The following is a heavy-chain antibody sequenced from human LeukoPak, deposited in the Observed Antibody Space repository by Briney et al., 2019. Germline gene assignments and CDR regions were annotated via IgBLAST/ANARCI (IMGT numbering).Heavy chain of an antibody. Sequence: AGGSLRLSCAASGFTFSSYAMTWVRQAPGKGLEWGSIISGSSGNKYSADSVKGRFTISRDNSKNTLYLQMNSLRAEDTAVYYCAKVYDSSGYYYGDWGQGTLVTVSS. J-gene: IGHJ4*02. CDR2: ISGSSGNK. V-gene: IGHV3-23*01. D-gene: IGHD3-22*01. CDR3: AKVYDSSGYYYGD. CDR1: GFTFSSYA.